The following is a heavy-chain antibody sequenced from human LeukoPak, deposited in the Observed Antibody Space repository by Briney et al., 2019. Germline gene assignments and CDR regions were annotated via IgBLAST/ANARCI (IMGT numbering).Heavy chain of an antibody. CDR1: GYTFTSYY. J-gene: IGHJ4*02. D-gene: IGHD6-19*01. V-gene: IGHV1-46*01. Sequence: ASVKVSCKASGYTFTSYYMHWVRQAPGQGLEWMGIINPSGGSTSYAQKFQGRVTMTRDMSTSTVYMELNSLRAEDTAVYYCARDCAVAGTGFVDYWGQGTLVTVSS. CDR3: ARDCAVAGTGFVDY. CDR2: INPSGGST.